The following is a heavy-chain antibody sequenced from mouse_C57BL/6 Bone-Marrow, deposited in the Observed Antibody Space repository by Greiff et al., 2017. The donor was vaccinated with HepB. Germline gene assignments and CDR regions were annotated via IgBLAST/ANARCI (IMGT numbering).Heavy chain of an antibody. CDR2: IHPNSGST. Sequence: QVQLKQPGAELVKPGASVKLSCKASGYTFTSYWMHWVKQRPGQGLEWIGMIHPNSGSTNYNEKFKSKATLTVDKSSSTAYMQLSSLTSEDSAVYYCARKGTTVVATSHWYFDVWGTGTTVTVSS. V-gene: IGHV1-64*01. D-gene: IGHD1-1*01. J-gene: IGHJ1*03. CDR1: GYTFTSYW. CDR3: ARKGTTVVATSHWYFDV.